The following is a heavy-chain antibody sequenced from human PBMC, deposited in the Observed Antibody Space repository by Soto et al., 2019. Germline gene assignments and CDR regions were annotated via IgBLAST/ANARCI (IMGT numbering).Heavy chain of an antibody. CDR1: GGSFSGYY. CDR3: ARGRRAARREFDY. J-gene: IGHJ4*02. CDR2: INHSGST. D-gene: IGHD6-6*01. Sequence: SETLSLTCAVNGGSFSGYYWSWIRQPPGKGLEWIGEINHSGSTNYNPSLKSRVTISVDTSKNQFSLKLSSVTAADTAVYYCARGRRAARREFDYWGQGTLVTVSS. V-gene: IGHV4-34*01.